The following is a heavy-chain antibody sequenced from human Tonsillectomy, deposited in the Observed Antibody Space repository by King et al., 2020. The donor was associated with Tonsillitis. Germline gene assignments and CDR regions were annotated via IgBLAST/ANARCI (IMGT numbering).Heavy chain of an antibody. CDR2: INHSGST. D-gene: IGHD3-3*01. Sequence: VQLQQWGAGLLKPSETLSLTCAVYGGSFSTYYWSWIRQPPGKGREWIGEINHSGSTNYNPSLKGRVTISVDTSKNQFSLKVSSVTAADTALYYCARGSLTIFGVAPHYWGQGTLVTVSS. CDR1: GGSFSTYY. V-gene: IGHV4-34*01. J-gene: IGHJ4*02. CDR3: ARGSLTIFGVAPHY.